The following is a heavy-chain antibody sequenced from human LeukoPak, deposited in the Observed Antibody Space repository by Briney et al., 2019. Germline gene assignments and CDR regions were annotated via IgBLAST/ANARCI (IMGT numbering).Heavy chain of an antibody. CDR1: GCSLSSSSYY. CDR3: ARGRYNWNCDY. D-gene: IGHD1-20*01. J-gene: IGHJ4*02. V-gene: IGHV4-39*02. Sequence: PSETLSLTCTVSGCSLSSSSYYWGWIRQPPGKGLEWIGSIYYSGSTYYNPSPKRRVTLSVDTSKNHFSLKLSSVTAADTAVYYCARGRYNWNCDYWGPGNLVTVSS. CDR2: IYYSGST.